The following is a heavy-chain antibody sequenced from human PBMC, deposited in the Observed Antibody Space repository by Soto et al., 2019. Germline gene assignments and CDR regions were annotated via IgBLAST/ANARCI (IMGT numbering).Heavy chain of an antibody. Sequence: ASVKVSCKASGYTFTSYDINWVRQATGQGLEWMGWMNPNSGNTGYAQKFQGRVTMTRNTSISTAYMELSSLRSEDTAVYYCARAGWNDWSWGYNWFDPWGQGTLVTVSS. J-gene: IGHJ5*02. CDR3: ARAGWNDWSWGYNWFDP. CDR2: MNPNSGNT. D-gene: IGHD1-1*01. CDR1: GYTFTSYD. V-gene: IGHV1-8*01.